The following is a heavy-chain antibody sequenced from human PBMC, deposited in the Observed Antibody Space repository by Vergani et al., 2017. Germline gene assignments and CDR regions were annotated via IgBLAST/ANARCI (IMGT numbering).Heavy chain of an antibody. CDR2: IYYSGST. V-gene: IGHV4-39*01. Sequence: QLQLQESGPGLVKPSETLSLTCTVSGGSISSSSYYWGWIRQPPGKGLEWIGSIYYSGSTYYNPSLKSRVTISVDTSKNQFSLKLSSVTAADTAMYYCATQMGDLWSGYYPLVNDYWGQGTLVTVSS. J-gene: IGHJ4*02. CDR3: ATQMGDLWSGYYPLVNDY. D-gene: IGHD3-3*01. CDR1: GGSISSSSYY.